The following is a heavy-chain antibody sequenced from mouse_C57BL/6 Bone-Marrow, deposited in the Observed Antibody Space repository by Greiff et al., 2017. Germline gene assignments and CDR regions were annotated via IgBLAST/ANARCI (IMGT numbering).Heavy chain of an antibody. V-gene: IGHV14-2*01. J-gene: IGHJ1*03. CDR2: IDPEDGET. CDR3: ALIPFITTVVATWYFDV. Sequence: VQLKQSGAELVKPGASVKLSCTASGFNIKDYYMHWVKQRTEQGLEWIGRIDPEDGETKYAPKFQGKATITADTSSNTAYLQLSSLTSEDTAVYYCALIPFITTVVATWYFDVWGTGTTVTVSS. CDR1: GFNIKDYY. D-gene: IGHD1-1*01.